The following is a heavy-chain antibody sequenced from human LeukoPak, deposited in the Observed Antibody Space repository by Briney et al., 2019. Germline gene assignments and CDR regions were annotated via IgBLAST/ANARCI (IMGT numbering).Heavy chain of an antibody. CDR1: GYTFTSYG. V-gene: IGHV1-18*01. CDR3: ARAYHSSGWTSSVYWFDP. CDR2: ISAYNGNT. Sequence: ASVKVSCKASGYTFTSYGIIWVRQAPGQGLEWMGWISAYNGNTNYAQKLQGRVTMTTDTSTSTAYMELRSLRSDDTAVYYCARAYHSSGWTSSVYWFDPWGQGTLVTVSS. D-gene: IGHD6-19*01. J-gene: IGHJ5*02.